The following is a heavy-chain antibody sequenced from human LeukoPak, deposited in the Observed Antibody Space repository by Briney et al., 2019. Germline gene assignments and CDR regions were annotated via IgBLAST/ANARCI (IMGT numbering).Heavy chain of an antibody. CDR2: KYYSGSA. CDR3: ATPYCSSISCLDVFNI. Sequence: KASETLSLTCSVSGVSISDGRYYWTLIRQHPGKGLEWIGYKYYSGSANYNPSLKSRLTISVDTSKNQFSLQLSSVTAADTAMYYCATPYCSSISCLDVFNIWGQGTMVTVSS. CDR1: GVSISDGRYY. D-gene: IGHD2-2*01. V-gene: IGHV4-31*03. J-gene: IGHJ3*02.